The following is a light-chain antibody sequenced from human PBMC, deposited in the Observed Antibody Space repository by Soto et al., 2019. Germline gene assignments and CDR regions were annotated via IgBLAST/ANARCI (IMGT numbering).Light chain of an antibody. V-gene: IGKV4-1*01. J-gene: IGKJ1*01. CDR3: QQYYSSPPT. CDR1: QSILYSSKNKNY. CDR2: WAS. Sequence: DIVMTQSPDSLAVSLGERATINCKSSQSILYSSKNKNYLAWYQHKPGQPPNLLIYWASTRESGVPDRFSGSGSGTDFTLTISSLKAEDVAVYYCQQYYSSPPTFGQGTKVEIK.